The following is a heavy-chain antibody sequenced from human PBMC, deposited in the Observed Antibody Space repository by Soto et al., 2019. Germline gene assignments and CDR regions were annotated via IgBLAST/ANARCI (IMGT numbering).Heavy chain of an antibody. Sequence: PGGSLRLSCAASGFAFRSYNMNWVRQAPGKGLEWVASTSSGSSNIYYADSVKGRFTISRDNAKNSLYLQMDSLRAEDSAVYYCASATVVTATFDFWGQGTLVTVSS. J-gene: IGHJ4*02. CDR3: ASATVVTATFDF. CDR2: TSSGSSNI. V-gene: IGHV3-21*01. D-gene: IGHD2-21*02. CDR1: GFAFRSYN.